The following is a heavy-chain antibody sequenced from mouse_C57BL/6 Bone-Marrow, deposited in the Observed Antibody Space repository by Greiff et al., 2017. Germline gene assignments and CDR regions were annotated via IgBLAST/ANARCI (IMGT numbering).Heavy chain of an antibody. J-gene: IGHJ2*01. CDR1: GYTFTSYW. CDR3: ARRATVVAESGYYFDY. Sequence: QVQLQQSGAELAKPGASVKLSCKASGYTFTSYWMHWVKQRPGQGLEWIGYINPSSGYTKYNQKFKDQATLTADKSSSTAYMQLSSLTYEDSAVYYCARRATVVAESGYYFDYWGQGTTLTVSS. V-gene: IGHV1-7*01. CDR2: INPSSGYT. D-gene: IGHD1-1*01.